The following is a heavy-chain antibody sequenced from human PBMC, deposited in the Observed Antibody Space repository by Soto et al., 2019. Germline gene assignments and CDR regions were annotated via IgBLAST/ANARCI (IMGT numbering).Heavy chain of an antibody. V-gene: IGHV3-21*01. CDR3: SVQRDY. CDR1: GVSFSDYS. Sequence: PGGSLRLSCVVSGVSFSDYSMNWVRQAPGKGLEWVALISGSSSYIYYADSVKGRFTISRDNAKNSLFLQMDSLRVEDTAVYYCSVQRDYWGQGTMVTVSS. D-gene: IGHD1-1*01. CDR2: ISGSSSYI. J-gene: IGHJ4*02.